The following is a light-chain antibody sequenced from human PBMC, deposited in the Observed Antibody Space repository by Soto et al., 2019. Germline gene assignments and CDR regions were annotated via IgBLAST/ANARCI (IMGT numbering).Light chain of an antibody. V-gene: IGLV2-8*01. CDR1: SSDVGAYNY. CDR3: SSYAGSNNYV. Sequence: QSALTQPPSASGSPGQSVTISCTGTSSDVGAYNYLSWYQQHPGKAPKLMIYEVSKRPSGVPDRFSGFKSGNTASLTVSGLQAEDEADYYCSSYAGSNNYVFGTGTKVTVL. CDR2: EVS. J-gene: IGLJ1*01.